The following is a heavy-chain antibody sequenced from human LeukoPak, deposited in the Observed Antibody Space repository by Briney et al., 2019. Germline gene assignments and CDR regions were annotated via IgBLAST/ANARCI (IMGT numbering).Heavy chain of an antibody. CDR1: GFTFSSYW. CDR3: AREPRLSGYFDY. J-gene: IGHJ4*02. CDR2: INSDGSST. D-gene: IGHD5-12*01. Sequence: GGSLRLSCAASGFTFSSYWMHWVRQAPGKGLVWVSRINSDGSSTSYADSVKGRFTISRDDAKNTLYLQMNSLRAEDTAVYYCAREPRLSGYFDYWGQGTLVTVSS. V-gene: IGHV3-74*01.